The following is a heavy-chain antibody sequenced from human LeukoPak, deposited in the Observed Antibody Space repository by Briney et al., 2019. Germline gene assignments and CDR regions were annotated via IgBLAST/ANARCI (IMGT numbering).Heavy chain of an antibody. CDR3: ARSRRGIVGASLWFDP. CDR1: GFTVSSNY. V-gene: IGHV3-53*01. CDR2: IYSGGST. J-gene: IGHJ5*02. D-gene: IGHD1-26*01. Sequence: GGSLRLSCAASGFTVSSNYMSWVRQAPGKGLEWVSVIYSGGSTYYADSVKGRFTISRDNSKNTLYLQMNSLRAEDTAVYYCARSRRGIVGASLWFDPWGQGTLVTVSS.